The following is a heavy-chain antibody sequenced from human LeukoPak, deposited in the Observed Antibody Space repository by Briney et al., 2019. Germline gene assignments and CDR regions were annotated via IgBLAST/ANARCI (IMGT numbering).Heavy chain of an antibody. J-gene: IGHJ4*02. Sequence: PGGSLRLSCAASGFTFDDYGMSWVRQAPGKGLEWVSGINWNGGSTGYADSVKGRFTISRDNAKNSLYLQMNSLRDEDTAVYYCARHDYGGNSGDYWGQGTLVTVSS. CDR2: INWNGGST. D-gene: IGHD4-23*01. CDR3: ARHDYGGNSGDY. V-gene: IGHV3-20*04. CDR1: GFTFDDYG.